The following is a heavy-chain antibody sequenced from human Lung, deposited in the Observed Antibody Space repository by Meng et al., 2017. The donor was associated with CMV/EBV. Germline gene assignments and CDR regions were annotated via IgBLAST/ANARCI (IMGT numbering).Heavy chain of an antibody. Sequence: SXXVSCKASGYSFITDDINWVRQAAGQGPEWMGWINPNSGNTGYAQKFQGRVTMTRNVSTRTAYTELNSRRSEDTAVYYCASRLFHSAMDVWGEGTAVTVSS. CDR2: INPNSGNT. J-gene: IGHJ6*04. V-gene: IGHV1-8*01. CDR1: GYSFITDD. CDR3: ASRLFHSAMDV. D-gene: IGHD2-21*01.